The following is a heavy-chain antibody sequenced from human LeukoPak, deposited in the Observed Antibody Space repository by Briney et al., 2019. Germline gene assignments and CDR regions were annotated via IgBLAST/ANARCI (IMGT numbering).Heavy chain of an antibody. V-gene: IGHV3-23*01. J-gene: IGHJ4*02. Sequence: GGSLRLSCAASGFTFSSYAMSWVRQAPGKGLEWVSAISGSGGSTYYADSVKGRFTISRDNSKNTLYLQMNSLRAEDTAIYYCASHHYYDSSGLDDYFDYWGQGTLVTVSS. CDR3: ASHHYYDSSGLDDYFDY. CDR1: GFTFSSYA. D-gene: IGHD3-22*01. CDR2: ISGSGGST.